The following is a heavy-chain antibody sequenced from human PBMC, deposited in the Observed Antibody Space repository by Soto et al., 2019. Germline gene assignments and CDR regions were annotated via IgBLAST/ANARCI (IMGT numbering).Heavy chain of an antibody. CDR3: ARDEGAYYYDSSGSPPGAFDI. V-gene: IGHV1-18*04. CDR1: GYTFTSYG. J-gene: IGHJ3*02. D-gene: IGHD3-22*01. Sequence: ASVKVSCKASGYTFTSYGISWVRQAPGQGLEWMGWISAYNGNTNYAQKLQGRVTMTTDTSTSTAYMELWSLRSDDTAVYYCARDEGAYYYDSSGSPPGAFDIWGQGTMVTVSS. CDR2: ISAYNGNT.